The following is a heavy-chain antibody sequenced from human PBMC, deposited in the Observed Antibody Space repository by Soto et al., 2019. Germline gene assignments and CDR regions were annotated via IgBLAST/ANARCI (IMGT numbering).Heavy chain of an antibody. V-gene: IGHV5-51*01. CDR2: IYPGDSDT. D-gene: IGHD3-3*01. J-gene: IGHJ6*02. CDR3: ARLPNYDFWSGSPLDV. CDR1: GYSFTSYW. Sequence: GESLKISCKGSGYSFTSYWIGWVRQMPGKGLEWMGIIYPGDSDTRYSPSFQGQVTISADKSISTAYLQWSSLKASDTAMYYCARLPNYDFWSGSPLDVWGQGTTVTVSS.